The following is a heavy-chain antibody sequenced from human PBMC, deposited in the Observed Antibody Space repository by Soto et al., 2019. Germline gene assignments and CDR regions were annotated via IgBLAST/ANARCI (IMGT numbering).Heavy chain of an antibody. CDR2: INHSGST. CDR3: ARGRGRVVRGVIITSYYYYGMDV. CDR1: GGSFSGYY. V-gene: IGHV4-34*01. J-gene: IGHJ6*02. D-gene: IGHD3-10*01. Sequence: SETLSLTCAVYGGSFSGYYWSWIRQPPGKGLEWIGEINHSGSTNYNPSLKSRVTISVDTSKNQFSLKLSSVTAADTAVYYCARGRGRVVRGVIITSYYYYGMDVWGQGTTVTVS.